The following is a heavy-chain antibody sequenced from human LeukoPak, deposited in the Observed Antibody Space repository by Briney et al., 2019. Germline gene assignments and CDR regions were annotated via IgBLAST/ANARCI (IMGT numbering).Heavy chain of an antibody. CDR2: IKQNGSEK. Sequence: PGGSLRLSCAASGFTFSSYWMSWVRQAPGKGLEWVANIKQNGSEKYYVDSVKGRFTISRDNAKNSLYLQMNSLRAEDTAVYYCARDFRSYSSSHYYYYGMDVWGQGTTVTVSS. J-gene: IGHJ6*02. CDR3: ARDFRSYSSSHYYYYGMDV. D-gene: IGHD6-13*01. V-gene: IGHV3-7*01. CDR1: GFTFSSYW.